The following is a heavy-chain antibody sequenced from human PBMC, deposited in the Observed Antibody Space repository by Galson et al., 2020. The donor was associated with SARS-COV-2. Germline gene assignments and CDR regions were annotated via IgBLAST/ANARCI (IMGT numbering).Heavy chain of an antibody. CDR1: GYSVSTTTY. CDR3: ARQGVNMIVLVTVPGWFFDL. D-gene: IGHD2-21*02. V-gene: IGHV4-38-2*01. CDR2: IYPNGRT. J-gene: IGHJ2*01. Sequence: SETLYLTCAVSGYSVSTTTYSGWVRLAPGKGLEWIGSIYPNGRTYYNTSLESRVTISVDTSRNQFSLTLDSVTAADTAFYYCARQGVNMIVLVTVPGWFFDLWGRGTLVTVSS.